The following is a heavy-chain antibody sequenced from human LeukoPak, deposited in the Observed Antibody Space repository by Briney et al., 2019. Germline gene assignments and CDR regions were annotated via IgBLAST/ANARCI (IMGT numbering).Heavy chain of an antibody. Sequence: SVKVSCKASGGTFSSYAISWVRQAPGQGLEWMGRIIPILGIANYAQKFQGRVTITADKSTSTAYMELSSLRSEDTAVYYCARDERLSGSPLYWGQGTLVTVSS. V-gene: IGHV1-69*04. D-gene: IGHD3-3*01. J-gene: IGHJ4*02. CDR1: GGTFSSYA. CDR2: IIPILGIA. CDR3: ARDERLSGSPLY.